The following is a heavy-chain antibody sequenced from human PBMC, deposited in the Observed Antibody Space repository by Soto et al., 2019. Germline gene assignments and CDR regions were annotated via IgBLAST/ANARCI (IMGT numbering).Heavy chain of an antibody. CDR3: ARDLGYCSGGSCSSNV. Sequence: ASVKVSCMASGYTFTSYGISWVRQAPGQGLEWMGWISAYNGNTNYAQKLQGRVTMTPDTSTSTAYMELRSLRSDDTAVYYCARDLGYCSGGSCSSNVWGKGTTVTVSS. CDR1: GYTFTSYG. D-gene: IGHD2-15*01. V-gene: IGHV1-18*01. J-gene: IGHJ6*04. CDR2: ISAYNGNT.